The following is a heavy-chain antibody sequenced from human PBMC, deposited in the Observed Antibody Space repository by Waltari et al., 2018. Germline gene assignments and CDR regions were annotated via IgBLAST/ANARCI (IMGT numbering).Heavy chain of an antibody. J-gene: IGHJ6*03. V-gene: IGHV3-20*04. CDR3: ARVYYYDSSGYSAYYYYYMDV. Sequence: EVQLVESGGGVVRPGGSLRLSCDASGFTFDDYGMSWVRPVPGKGLVWVSGINWNGGSTGYADSVKGRFTISRDNAKNSLYLQMNSLRAEDTALYYCARVYYYDSSGYSAYYYYYMDVWGKGTTVTVSS. D-gene: IGHD3-22*01. CDR1: GFTFDDYG. CDR2: INWNGGST.